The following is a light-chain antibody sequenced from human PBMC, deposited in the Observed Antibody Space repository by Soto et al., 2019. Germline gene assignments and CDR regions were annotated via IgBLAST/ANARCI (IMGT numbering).Light chain of an antibody. CDR2: KAS. Sequence: IQMNQFPSTPAASLRDKVTITCRASESISRWLAWYQQKPGKAPKLLIYKASSLESGVPSRFSGSGSGTEFTLTINSLQADDFATYYCQQHNSFSITFGQGTRLENK. CDR1: ESISRW. CDR3: QQHNSFSIT. V-gene: IGKV1-5*03. J-gene: IGKJ5*01.